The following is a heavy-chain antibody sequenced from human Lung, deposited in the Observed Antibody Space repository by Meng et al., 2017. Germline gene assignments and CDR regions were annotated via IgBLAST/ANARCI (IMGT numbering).Heavy chain of an antibody. J-gene: IGHJ4*02. CDR1: DYTFTGYG. V-gene: IGHV1-18*01. CDR2: LGAHDGDT. CDR3: ARGTPGRSYANY. D-gene: IGHD1-26*01. Sequence: QVHPGQSGREVKKPGASVKGSCKASDYTFTGYGVSWVRQAPGQGLEWMAWLGAHDGDTSFGPKFQGRVTVTADRPTATAYMELRSLRFDDTAVYYCARGTPGRSYANYWGPGTLVTVSS.